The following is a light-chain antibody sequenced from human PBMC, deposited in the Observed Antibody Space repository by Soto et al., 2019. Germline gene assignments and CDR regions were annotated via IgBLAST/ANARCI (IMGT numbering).Light chain of an antibody. CDR2: AAS. CDR3: QRYNSAPWT. V-gene: IGKV1-27*01. J-gene: IGKJ1*01. Sequence: DIQMTQSPSSLSASVGDRVTITCRASQGIINYLAWYQQKPGKVPKLLIYAASTLQSGVPSRFSGSGSGTDFTLTISSHQPQDVASYYCQRYNSAPWTFGQGTKVEIK. CDR1: QGIINY.